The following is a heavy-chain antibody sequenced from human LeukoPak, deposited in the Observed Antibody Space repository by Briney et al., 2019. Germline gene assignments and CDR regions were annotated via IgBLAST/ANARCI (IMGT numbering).Heavy chain of an antibody. D-gene: IGHD3-22*01. Sequence: ASVKVSCKASGYTFTSYYMHWVRQAPGQGLEWMGIINPSGGSTSYAQKFQGRVTMTRDTSTSTVYMELSSLRSEDTAVYYCARAEDKGTMIIVSPDYWGQGTLVTVSS. V-gene: IGHV1-46*01. CDR2: INPSGGST. J-gene: IGHJ4*02. CDR1: GYTFTSYY. CDR3: ARAEDKGTMIIVSPDY.